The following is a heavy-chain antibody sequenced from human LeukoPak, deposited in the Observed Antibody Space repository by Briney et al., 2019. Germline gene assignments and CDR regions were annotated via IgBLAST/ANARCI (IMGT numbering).Heavy chain of an antibody. J-gene: IGHJ4*02. CDR2: INHSGST. D-gene: IGHD3-10*01. CDR1: GGSSSGYY. V-gene: IGHV4-34*01. Sequence: SETLSLTCAVYGGSSSGYYWSWIRQPPGKGLEWIGEINHSGSTNYNPSLKSRVTISVDTSKNQFSLKLSSVTAADTAVYYCASRAGYFDYWGQGTLVTVSS. CDR3: ASRAGYFDY.